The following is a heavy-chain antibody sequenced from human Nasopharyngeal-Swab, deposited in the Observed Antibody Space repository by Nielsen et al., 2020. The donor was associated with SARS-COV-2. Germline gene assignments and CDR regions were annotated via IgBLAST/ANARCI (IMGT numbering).Heavy chain of an antibody. Sequence: GGSLRLSCAASGFTFSSYAMRWVRRAPGKGLEWVAVISYDGSNKYYADSVKGRFTISRDNSKNTLYLQMNSLRAEDTAVYYCARETSGWGGFDYWGQGTLVTVSS. V-gene: IGHV3-30-3*01. CDR2: ISYDGSNK. CDR3: ARETSGWGGFDY. D-gene: IGHD6-19*01. J-gene: IGHJ4*02. CDR1: GFTFSSYA.